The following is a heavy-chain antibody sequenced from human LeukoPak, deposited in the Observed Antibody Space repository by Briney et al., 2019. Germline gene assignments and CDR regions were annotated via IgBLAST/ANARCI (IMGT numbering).Heavy chain of an antibody. J-gene: IGHJ4*02. V-gene: IGHV4-34*01. Sequence: PSETLSLTCAVNGGSFSGYYWSWIRQPPGKGLEWIGEINHSGSTNYNPSLKSRVTISEDTSKNQFSLKLSSVTAADTAVYYCARGGYYDFWSGFYFDYWGQGTLVTVSS. D-gene: IGHD3-3*01. CDR2: INHSGST. CDR3: ARGGYYDFWSGFYFDY. CDR1: GGSFSGYY.